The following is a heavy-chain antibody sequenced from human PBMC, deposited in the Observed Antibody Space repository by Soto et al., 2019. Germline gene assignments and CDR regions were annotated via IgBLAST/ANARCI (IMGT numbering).Heavy chain of an antibody. D-gene: IGHD6-13*01. CDR3: ARGTREGIAAAGTENWFDP. J-gene: IGHJ5*02. CDR2: INHSGST. Sequence: SETLSLTCAVYGGSFSGYYWSWIRQPPGKGLEWIGEINHSGSTNYNPSLKSRVTISVDTSKDQFSLKLSSVTAADTAVYYCARGTREGIAAAGTENWFDPWGQGTLVTVSS. V-gene: IGHV4-34*01. CDR1: GGSFSGYY.